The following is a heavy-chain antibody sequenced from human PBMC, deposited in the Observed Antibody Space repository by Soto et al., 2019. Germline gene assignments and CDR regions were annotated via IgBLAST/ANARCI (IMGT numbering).Heavy chain of an antibody. CDR2: IIPILGIA. V-gene: IGHV1-69*02. CDR1: GGAFSRYT. J-gene: IGHJ3*02. D-gene: IGHD6-6*01. Sequence: SVKVSCKASGGAFSRYTISWVRQAPGQGLEWMGRIIPILGIANYAQKFQGRVTITADKSTSTAYMELSSLRSEDTAVYYCATYARSRLGIWGQGTMVTVSS. CDR3: ATYARSRLGI.